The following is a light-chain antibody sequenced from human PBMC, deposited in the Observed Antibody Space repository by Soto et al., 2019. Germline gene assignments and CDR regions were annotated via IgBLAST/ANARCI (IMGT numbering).Light chain of an antibody. CDR1: QSVSSH. CDR3: HQRSHWPK. J-gene: IGKJ1*01. V-gene: IGKV3-11*01. Sequence: EIVLTQSPATLSLSPGERATLSCRASQSVSSHLAWYQQKPGQSPRLLIYDASNRATGIPARFSGSGSGTDFTLTISSLEPEDFAFYFCHQRSHWPKFGQGTKVEIK. CDR2: DAS.